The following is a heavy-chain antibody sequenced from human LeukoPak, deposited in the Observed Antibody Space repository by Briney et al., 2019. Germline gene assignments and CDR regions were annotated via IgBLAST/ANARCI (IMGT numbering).Heavy chain of an antibody. J-gene: IGHJ5*02. CDR2: ISSSGSII. Sequence: PGGSLRLSCAASGFDFSDYYMSWIRQAPGKGLEWVSYISSSGSIIHYVASVKGRFTISRDNTKNSLYLQMNTLRADDTAVYYCASRSINWYRGNNWFDPWGQGTLVTVSS. V-gene: IGHV3-11*04. CDR1: GFDFSDYY. CDR3: ASRSINWYRGNNWFDP. D-gene: IGHD6-13*01.